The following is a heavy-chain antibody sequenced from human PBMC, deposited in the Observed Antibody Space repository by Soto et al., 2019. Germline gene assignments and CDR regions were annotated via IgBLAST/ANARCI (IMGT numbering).Heavy chain of an antibody. Sequence: SVKVSCKASGFTFTSSAVRWVRQARGQRLEWIGWIVVGSGNTNYAQKFQERVAITRDMSTSTAYMELSSLRSEDTAVYYCAATPYSSSWYDNFDYWGQGALVTVSS. CDR1: GFTFTSSA. CDR3: AATPYSSSWYDNFDY. V-gene: IGHV1-58*01. D-gene: IGHD6-13*01. J-gene: IGHJ4*02. CDR2: IVVGSGNT.